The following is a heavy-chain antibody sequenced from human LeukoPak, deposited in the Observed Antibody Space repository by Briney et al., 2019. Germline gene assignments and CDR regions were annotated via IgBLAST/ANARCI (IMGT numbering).Heavy chain of an antibody. Sequence: ASVKVSCKASGYNFAHNIHWVRQAPGQGHEFMGWINPKNGGTKYAQNFQGRVTMTRDTSISTVYMELSSLGSDDTAVYYCVVSFRAAATPPFDSGAQEPLVT. CDR3: VVSFRAAATPPFDS. J-gene: IGHJ4*02. CDR2: INPKNGGT. V-gene: IGHV1-2*02. D-gene: IGHD3-10*01. CDR1: GYNFAHN.